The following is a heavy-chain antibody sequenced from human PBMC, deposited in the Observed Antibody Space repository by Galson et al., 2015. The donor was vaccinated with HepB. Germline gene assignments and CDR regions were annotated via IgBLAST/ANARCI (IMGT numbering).Heavy chain of an antibody. Sequence: ETLSLTCAVYGGSFSGYYWSWIRQPPGKGLEWIGEINHSGSTNYNPSLKSRVTISVDTSKNQFSLKLSSVTAADTAVYYCARGRIAAGAVPPRPQSPSQDYWGQGALVTVSS. V-gene: IGHV4-34*01. D-gene: IGHD6-13*01. CDR3: ARGRIAAGAVPPRPQSPSQDY. J-gene: IGHJ4*02. CDR2: INHSGST. CDR1: GGSFSGYY.